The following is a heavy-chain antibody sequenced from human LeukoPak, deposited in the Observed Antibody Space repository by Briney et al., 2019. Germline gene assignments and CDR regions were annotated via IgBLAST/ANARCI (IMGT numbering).Heavy chain of an antibody. J-gene: IGHJ6*02. CDR1: GFTFSSYA. V-gene: IGHV3-23*01. Sequence: GSLRLSCAASGFTFSSYAMRWVRQAPGKGLEWVSGISGSGGSTYYADSVKGRFTISRDNSKNTLYLQMNSLRAEDTAVYYCAAVAGYYYYAMDVWGQGTTVTVSS. CDR3: AAVAGYYYYAMDV. CDR2: ISGSGGST. D-gene: IGHD6-19*01.